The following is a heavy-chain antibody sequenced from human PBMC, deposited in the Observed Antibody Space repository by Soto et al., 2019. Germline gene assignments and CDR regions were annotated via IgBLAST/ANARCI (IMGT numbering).Heavy chain of an antibody. CDR3: TRDFNTWDDAFDI. J-gene: IGHJ3*02. CDR2: IRSKAYGGTT. V-gene: IGHV3-49*03. D-gene: IGHD1-26*01. Sequence: GGSLRLSCTASGFTFGDYAMSWFRQAPGKGLEWVGFIRSKAYGGTTEYAASVKGRFTISRDDSKSIAYLQMNSLKTEDTAVYYCTRDFNTWDDAFDIWGQGTMVTVSS. CDR1: GFTFGDYA.